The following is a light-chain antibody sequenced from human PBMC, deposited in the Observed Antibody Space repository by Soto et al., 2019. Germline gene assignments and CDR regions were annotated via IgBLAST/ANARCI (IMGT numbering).Light chain of an antibody. Sequence: EVVLTQYTGTLSLSAGERATISCRASQSVSSSYLAWSQQKPGQAPRLLIYGASSRATGIPDRFSGSGSGTDFTLTISRLEPEDFAVYFCHQYGSSPWTFGQGTKV. J-gene: IGKJ1*01. CDR1: QSVSSSY. CDR2: GAS. CDR3: HQYGSSPWT. V-gene: IGKV3-20*01.